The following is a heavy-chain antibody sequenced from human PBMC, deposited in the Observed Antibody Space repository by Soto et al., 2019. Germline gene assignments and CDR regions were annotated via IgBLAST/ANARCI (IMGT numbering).Heavy chain of an antibody. V-gene: IGHV3-23*01. J-gene: IGHJ2*01. Sequence: EVQLLESGGGLVQPGGSLRLSCAASGFTFSSYPMSWVRQAPGKGLEWVSAISGSGGSTYYADSVKGRFTISRGNSKNTLYLQMNSLRAEDTAVYYCAKNEGCSGGNCYWYFDLWGRGTLVTVSS. D-gene: IGHD2-15*01. CDR2: ISGSGGST. CDR1: GFTFSSYP. CDR3: AKNEGCSGGNCYWYFDL.